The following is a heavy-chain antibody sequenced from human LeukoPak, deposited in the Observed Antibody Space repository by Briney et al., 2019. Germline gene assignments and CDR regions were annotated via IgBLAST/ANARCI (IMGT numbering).Heavy chain of an antibody. CDR2: ISYDGSNK. Sequence: GGSLRLSCAASGFPFSRHGMHWVRQVPGKGLEWLAVISYDGSNKAYADSVKGRFTISRDNSNNTLHLQMNSLRAEDTAEYYCGKDMARIYYYGSGEIDYWGQGTLVTVSS. CDR3: GKDMARIYYYGSGEIDY. D-gene: IGHD3-10*01. V-gene: IGHV3-30*18. CDR1: GFPFSRHG. J-gene: IGHJ4*02.